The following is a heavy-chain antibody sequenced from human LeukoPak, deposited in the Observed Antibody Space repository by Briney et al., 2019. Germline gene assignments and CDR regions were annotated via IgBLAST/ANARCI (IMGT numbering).Heavy chain of an antibody. Sequence: SETPSLTCAVSGGSIRSPSYCCSCIRQPGGKGLELIGRVYASVSTNYNPSRKSRVTISVDTSKNQFSLKLSSVTAAETAVYYCARDTAMVTGDYWGQGTLVTVSP. CDR1: GGSIRSPSYC. V-gene: IGHV4-61*02. D-gene: IGHD5-18*01. CDR3: ARDTAMVTGDY. CDR2: VYASVST. J-gene: IGHJ4*02.